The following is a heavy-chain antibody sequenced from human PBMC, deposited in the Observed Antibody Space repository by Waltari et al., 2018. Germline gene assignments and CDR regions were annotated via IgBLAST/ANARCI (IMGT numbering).Heavy chain of an antibody. V-gene: IGHV3-7*01. Sequence: EVQLVESGGGLVQPGGSLRLSCAASGFTFSSYWMSWVRQAPGKGLGWVANIRQDGSWKDYVDSVKGRFTISRDNAKNSLYLQMNSLRAEDTAVYYCASPFTFGGRDAFDIWGQGTMVTVSS. CDR2: IRQDGSWK. CDR1: GFTFSSYW. D-gene: IGHD3-16*01. CDR3: ASPFTFGGRDAFDI. J-gene: IGHJ3*02.